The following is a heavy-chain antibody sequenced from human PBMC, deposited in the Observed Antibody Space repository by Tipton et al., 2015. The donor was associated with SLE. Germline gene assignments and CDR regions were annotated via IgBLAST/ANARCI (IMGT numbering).Heavy chain of an antibody. CDR1: QYSISSGFY. CDR3: ATVRLQRDGWYPWDF. V-gene: IGHV4-38-2*02. D-gene: IGHD6-19*01. CDR2: IYHSGDT. Sequence: TLSLTCTVSQYSISSGFYWGWIRQPPGKGLQWIGKIYHSGDTFYNPSPKSRVTMSVDTSKNQFSLKLSSVTAADTAFYYCATVRLQRDGWYPWDFWGQGTLVTV. J-gene: IGHJ4*02.